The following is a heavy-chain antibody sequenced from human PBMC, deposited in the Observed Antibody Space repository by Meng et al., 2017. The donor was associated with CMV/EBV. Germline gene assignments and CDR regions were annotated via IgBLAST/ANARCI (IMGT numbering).Heavy chain of an antibody. V-gene: IGHV3-21*01. D-gene: IGHD6-13*01. CDR3: ARGVAAAFWFDP. CDR1: GFTFSSYS. Sequence: GESLKISCAASGFTFSSYSMNWVRQAPGKGLEWVSSISSSSSYIYYADSVKGRFTISRDNAKNSLYLQMNSLRAEDTAVYYCARGVAAAFWFDPWGQRTLVTVSS. J-gene: IGHJ5*02. CDR2: ISSSSSYI.